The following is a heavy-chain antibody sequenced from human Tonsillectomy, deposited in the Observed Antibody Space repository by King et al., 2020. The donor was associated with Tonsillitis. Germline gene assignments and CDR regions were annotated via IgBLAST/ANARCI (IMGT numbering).Heavy chain of an antibody. V-gene: IGHV4-59*01. Sequence: VQLQESGPGLVKPSETLSLTCTVSGASISGYYWSWIRQPPGRGLEWIGYSYYSGNTNYNPSLKSRVTISVDTSKNQFSLKLSSVTAADTAVYYCARRVNTAWYFDLWGRGTLVTVSS. CDR2: SYYSGNT. CDR3: ARRVNTAWYFDL. CDR1: GASISGYY. J-gene: IGHJ2*01. D-gene: IGHD4-17*01.